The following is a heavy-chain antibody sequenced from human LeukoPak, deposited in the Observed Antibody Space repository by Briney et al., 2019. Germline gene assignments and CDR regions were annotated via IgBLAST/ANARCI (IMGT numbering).Heavy chain of an antibody. Sequence: ASVKVSCKASGYTFIGYYMHWVRQAPGQGLEWMGIINPSGGSTSYAQKFQGRVTMTRNTSTSTVYMELSSLRSEDTAVYYCARATSPANYDSSGGDAFDIWGQGTMVTVSS. J-gene: IGHJ3*02. CDR3: ARATSPANYDSSGGDAFDI. V-gene: IGHV1-46*01. D-gene: IGHD3-22*01. CDR2: INPSGGST. CDR1: GYTFIGYY.